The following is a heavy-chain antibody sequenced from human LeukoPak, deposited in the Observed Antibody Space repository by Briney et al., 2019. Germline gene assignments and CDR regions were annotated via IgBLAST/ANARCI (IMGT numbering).Heavy chain of an antibody. CDR2: IYSGGST. CDR3: ARGIVVVPAARSDAFDI. CDR1: GFTFSRHG. V-gene: IGHV3-53*04. J-gene: IGHJ3*02. Sequence: GGSLRLSCAASGFTFSRHGMNWVRQAPGKGLEWVSVIYSGGSTYYADSVKGRFTISRHNSKNTLYLQMNSLRAEDTAVYYCARGIVVVPAARSDAFDIWGQGTMVTVSS. D-gene: IGHD2-2*01.